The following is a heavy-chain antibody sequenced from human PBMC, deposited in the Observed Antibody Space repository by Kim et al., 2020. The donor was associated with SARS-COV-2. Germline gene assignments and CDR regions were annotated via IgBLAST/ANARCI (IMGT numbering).Heavy chain of an antibody. D-gene: IGHD2-2*01. Sequence: KGRFTISRDNSKNTLYLQMNSLRAEDTAVYYCARGSLGYCSSTSCYFGYYWGQGTLVTVSS. CDR3: ARGSLGYCSSTSCYFGYY. J-gene: IGHJ4*02. V-gene: IGHV3-30*01.